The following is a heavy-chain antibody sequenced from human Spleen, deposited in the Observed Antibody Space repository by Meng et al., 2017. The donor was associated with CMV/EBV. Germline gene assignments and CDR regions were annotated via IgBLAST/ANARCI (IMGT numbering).Heavy chain of an antibody. Sequence: GGSLRLSCVASGFSFENYGIHWVRQAPGRGLEWVAVISYDGSDKYYADSVKGRFTVSRDNSKNTLFLQMSSLRTDDTAVYYCARGPLQYHLLFRDRSVDAYYYGMDVWGQGTTVTVSS. CDR3: ARGPLQYHLLFRDRSVDAYYYGMDV. D-gene: IGHD2-2*01. CDR2: ISYDGSDK. V-gene: IGHV3-30-3*01. J-gene: IGHJ6*02. CDR1: GFSFENYG.